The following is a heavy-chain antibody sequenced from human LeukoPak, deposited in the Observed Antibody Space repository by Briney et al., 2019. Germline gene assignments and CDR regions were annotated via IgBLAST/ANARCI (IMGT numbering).Heavy chain of an antibody. J-gene: IGHJ4*02. CDR1: GFIFSNYG. D-gene: IGHD2-2*01. Sequence: GGSLRLSCAASGFIFSNYGMNWVRQASGKGLEWVGRIRSKANSYATAYAASVKGRFTISRDDSKNTAYLQMNSLKTEDTAVYYCVALYCSSTSCYPGGRYFDYWGQGTLVTVSS. CDR3: VALYCSSTSCYPGGRYFDY. V-gene: IGHV3-73*01. CDR2: IRSKANSYAT.